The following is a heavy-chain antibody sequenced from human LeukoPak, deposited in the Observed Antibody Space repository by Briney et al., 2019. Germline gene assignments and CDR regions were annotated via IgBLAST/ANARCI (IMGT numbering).Heavy chain of an antibody. D-gene: IGHD3-3*01. CDR2: IYYSGST. V-gene: IGHV4-59*01. J-gene: IGHJ4*02. CDR1: GGSISSYY. CDR3: ASGRFLEWLLYD. Sequence: SETRSLTCTVSGGSISSYYWSWIRQPPGKGLEWIGYIYYSGSTNYNPSLKSRVTISVDTSKNQFSLKLSSVTAADTAVYYCASGRFLEWLLYDWGQGTLVTVSS.